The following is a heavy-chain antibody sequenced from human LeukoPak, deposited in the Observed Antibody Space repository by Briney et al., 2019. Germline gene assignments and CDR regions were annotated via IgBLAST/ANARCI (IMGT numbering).Heavy chain of an antibody. J-gene: IGHJ4*02. V-gene: IGHV3-23*01. CDR1: GFTFSSYA. Sequence: PGGSLRLSCAASGFTFSSYAMSWVRQAPGKGLEWDSAISGSGGSTYYADSVKGRFTISRDNSKNTLYLQMNSLRAEDTAVYYCAKDLLRYYYDSSGYWFDYWGQGTLVTVSS. D-gene: IGHD3-22*01. CDR3: AKDLLRYYYDSSGYWFDY. CDR2: ISGSGGST.